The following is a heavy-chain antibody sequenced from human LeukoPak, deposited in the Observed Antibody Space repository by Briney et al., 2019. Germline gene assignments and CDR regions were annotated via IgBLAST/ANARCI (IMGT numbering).Heavy chain of an antibody. CDR3: ARVLYYGLGMDV. V-gene: IGHV4-30-4*01. D-gene: IGHD2-8*01. J-gene: IGHJ6*02. Sequence: SQNLSLTCTVSGGSISSGDYYWSWIRQPPGKGLEWIGYIYYSGSTYYNPSLKSRVTISVDTSKNQFSLKLSSVTAADTAVYYCARVLYYGLGMDVWGQGTTVTVSS. CDR2: IYYSGST. CDR1: GGSISSGDYY.